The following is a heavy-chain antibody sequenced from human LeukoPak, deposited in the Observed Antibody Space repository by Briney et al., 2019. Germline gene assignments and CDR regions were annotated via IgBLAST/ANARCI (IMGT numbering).Heavy chain of an antibody. CDR1: GFTFTSYA. CDR2: ISGGGEDT. D-gene: IGHD3-10*01. V-gene: IGHV3-23*01. Sequence: PGGSLRLSCAASGFTFTSYAMSWIRQAPGKGLEWVSAISGGGEDTYYPDSVKGRFTISRDNSKNTLYLQMNSLRAEDTAVYYCANSREYMVRGVTIDYWGQGTLVTVSS. J-gene: IGHJ4*02. CDR3: ANSREYMVRGVTIDY.